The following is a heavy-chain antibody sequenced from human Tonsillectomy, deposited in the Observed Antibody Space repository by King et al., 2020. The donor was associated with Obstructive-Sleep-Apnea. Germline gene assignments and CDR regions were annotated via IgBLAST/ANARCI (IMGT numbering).Heavy chain of an antibody. CDR3: ARAHNVFRYFDWLL. D-gene: IGHD3-9*01. CDR1: GGSISSYY. Sequence: VQLQESGPGLVKPSETLSLTCTVSGGSISSYYWSWIRQHPGKGLEWIGYIYYSGGTNYNPSLKSRVTISVDTSKNKFSLKLSSVTAADTAVYFCARAHNVFRYFDWLLWGQGTLVTVSS. J-gene: IGHJ4*02. CDR2: IYYSGGT. V-gene: IGHV4-59*01.